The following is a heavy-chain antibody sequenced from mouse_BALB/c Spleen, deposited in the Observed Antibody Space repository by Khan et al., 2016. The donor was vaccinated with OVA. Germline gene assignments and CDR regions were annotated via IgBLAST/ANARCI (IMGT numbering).Heavy chain of an antibody. J-gene: IGHJ4*01. CDR2: ISAYSGDA. V-gene: IGHV1S137*01. CDR1: GYTFTDYT. Sequence: QVQLQQSGAELVWPGVSVRISCKASGYTFTDYTLHWVKQSHAKSLEWIGIISAYSGDAKYNQKFKDKATMTVDKSSNTAYMELARLTSDDSAVYYCARSFITTASRYAMDYWGQGTSVTVSS. D-gene: IGHD1-1*01. CDR3: ARSFITTASRYAMDY.